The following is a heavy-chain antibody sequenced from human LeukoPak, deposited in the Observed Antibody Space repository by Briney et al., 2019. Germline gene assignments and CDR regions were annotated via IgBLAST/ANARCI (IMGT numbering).Heavy chain of an antibody. D-gene: IGHD2-21*01. V-gene: IGHV3-7*01. Sequence: GGSLRLSCAASGFTFSSYEMNWVRQAPGKGLEWVGNIKQDGSDIYYLGSVKGRFTISRDNAKESLYLQMSSLRAADTAMYYCARDPGVSGDWGTFDLWGQGTMVTVSS. CDR1: GFTFSSYE. CDR3: ARDPGVSGDWGTFDL. J-gene: IGHJ3*01. CDR2: IKQDGSDI.